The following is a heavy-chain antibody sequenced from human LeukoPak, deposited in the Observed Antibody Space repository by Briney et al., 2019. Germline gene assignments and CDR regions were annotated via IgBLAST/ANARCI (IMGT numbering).Heavy chain of an antibody. D-gene: IGHD3-16*02. CDR2: ISAYNGNT. CDR3: ARDRIYDYVWGSYLWEY. CDR1: GYTFTSYG. V-gene: IGHV1-18*03. Sequence: ASVNVSCKASGYTFTSYGISWVRQAPGQGLESMGCISAYNGNTNYAQKLQGRVTITTDTSTSTAYMDLKSLRSDDLAFYYCARDRIYDYVWGSYLWEYWGQGTLVTVSS. J-gene: IGHJ1*01.